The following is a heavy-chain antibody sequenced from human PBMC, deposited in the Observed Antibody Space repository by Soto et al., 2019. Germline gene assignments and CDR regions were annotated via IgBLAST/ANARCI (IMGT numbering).Heavy chain of an antibody. CDR2: ISYDGSNK. CDR1: GFTFRSYG. J-gene: IGHJ4*02. Sequence: GGPMRLSCAASGFTFRSYGMHWVRQAPGKGLKWVAVISYDGSNKYYADSVKGRFTISRDNSKNTLYLQMNSLRAEDTAVYYCANGYNYYGSGSFDYWGQGTLVTVSS. D-gene: IGHD3-10*01. CDR3: ANGYNYYGSGSFDY. V-gene: IGHV3-30*18.